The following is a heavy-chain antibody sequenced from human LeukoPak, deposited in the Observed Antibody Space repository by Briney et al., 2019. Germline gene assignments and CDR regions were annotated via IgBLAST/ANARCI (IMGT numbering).Heavy chain of an antibody. CDR3: AKDSAPDFRERY. Sequence: GGSLRLSCAASGFTFSSYPMTWVRQTPEKGLEWVSSISGSGGTTYYAGSVKGRFTISRDNSKNTLYLQMNSLRGEDTAVYFCAKDSAPDFRERYWGQGALVSVSS. CDR2: ISGSGGTT. J-gene: IGHJ4*02. V-gene: IGHV3-23*01. D-gene: IGHD3-3*01. CDR1: GFTFSSYP.